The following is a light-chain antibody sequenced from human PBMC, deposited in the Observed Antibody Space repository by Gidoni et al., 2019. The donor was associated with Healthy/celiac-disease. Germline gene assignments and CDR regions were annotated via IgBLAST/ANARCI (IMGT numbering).Light chain of an antibody. CDR1: QSLLHSNGYNY. V-gene: IGKV2-28*01. CDR3: MQALQTPFT. Sequence: DIVMTQSPLSLPVTPGEPASISCRSSQSLLHSNGYNYLDWYLQKPGQSPQLLIYLGSNRASGVPGSFSGSGSGTDFTLKISRVEAEDVGVYYCMQALQTPFTFXPXTKVDIK. J-gene: IGKJ3*01. CDR2: LGS.